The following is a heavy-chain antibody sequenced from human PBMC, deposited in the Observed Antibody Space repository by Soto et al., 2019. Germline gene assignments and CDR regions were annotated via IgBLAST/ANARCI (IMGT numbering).Heavy chain of an antibody. J-gene: IGHJ4*02. Sequence: EVQLVESGGGLVKPGGSLRLSCAASGFTFSTYSMNWVRQAPGKGLEWVSSISSSSSYIYYADSVKGRFTISRDNAKNSLYLQMNSLRAEDTAVYYCASLAVAGLDYLGQGTLVTVSS. CDR3: ASLAVAGLDY. V-gene: IGHV3-21*01. D-gene: IGHD6-19*01. CDR1: GFTFSTYS. CDR2: ISSSSSYI.